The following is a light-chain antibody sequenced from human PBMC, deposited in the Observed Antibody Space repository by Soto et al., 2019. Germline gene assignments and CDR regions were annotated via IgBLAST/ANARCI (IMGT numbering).Light chain of an antibody. V-gene: IGKV1-5*03. Sequence: DIQMTQSPSTLSASVGDRVTITCRASQSISSWLAWYQQKPGKAPKLLIYKASSLESGVPSRFSGSGSGTEFTLTMSSLQPDDFATYYCQQYNSCSWTFGQGTKVEIK. J-gene: IGKJ1*01. CDR3: QQYNSCSWT. CDR2: KAS. CDR1: QSISSW.